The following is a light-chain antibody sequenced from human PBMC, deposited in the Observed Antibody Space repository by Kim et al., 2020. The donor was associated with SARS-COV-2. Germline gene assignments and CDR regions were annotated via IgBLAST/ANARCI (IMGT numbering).Light chain of an antibody. CDR2: DAS. CDR1: QSISSW. Sequence: GDRVTITCRASQSISSWLAWYQQKPGKAPRLLIYDASSLESGVPSRFSGSGSMTEFTLTISSLQPDDFATYYCQQYNTYSQTFGQGTKVDIK. V-gene: IGKV1-5*01. CDR3: QQYNTYSQT. J-gene: IGKJ1*01.